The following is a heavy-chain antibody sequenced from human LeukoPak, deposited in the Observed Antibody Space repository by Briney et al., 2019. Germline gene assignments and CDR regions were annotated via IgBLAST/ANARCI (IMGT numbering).Heavy chain of an antibody. J-gene: IGHJ4*02. CDR1: GYTFNAYY. V-gene: IGHV1-18*04. CDR2: ISAYNGNT. D-gene: IGHD3-22*01. Sequence: ASVKVSCKTSGYTFNAYYMYWVRQAPGQGLEWMGWISAYNGNTNYAQKLQGRVTMTTDTSTSTAYMELRSLRSDDTAVYYCAREWGGGHYYYDSSGYWYFDYWAREPWSPSPQ. CDR3: AREWGGGHYYYDSSGYWYFDY.